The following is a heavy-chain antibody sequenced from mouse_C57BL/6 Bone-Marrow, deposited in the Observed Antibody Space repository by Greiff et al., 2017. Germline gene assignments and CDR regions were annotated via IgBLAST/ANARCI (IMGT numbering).Heavy chain of an antibody. V-gene: IGHV5-4*01. D-gene: IGHD2-4*01. CDR2: ISAGGSYT. Sequence: EVQRVESGGGLVKPGGSLKLSCAASGFTFSSYAMSWVRQTPEKRLEWVATISAGGSYTYYPDNVKGRFTISRDNAKNNLYLQMSHLKSEDTAMYYCARAPDYDGPMDYWGQGTSVTVSS. J-gene: IGHJ4*01. CDR1: GFTFSSYA. CDR3: ARAPDYDGPMDY.